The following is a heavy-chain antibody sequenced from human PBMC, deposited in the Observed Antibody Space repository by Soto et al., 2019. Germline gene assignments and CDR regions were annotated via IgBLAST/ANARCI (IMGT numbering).Heavy chain of an antibody. CDR1: GYSFTSYW. J-gene: IGHJ6*02. V-gene: IGHV5-51*01. Sequence: GESLKISCKGSGYSFTSYWIFWVRQMPVKGLEFMGIIYPFYSDTRYSPSFQGHVTISSYNSISTSYLQLSSLKASDTAMYYCARHYSYGYGMDVWGQGTTVTVSS. CDR2: IYPFYSDT. CDR3: ARHYSYGYGMDV. D-gene: IGHD5-18*01.